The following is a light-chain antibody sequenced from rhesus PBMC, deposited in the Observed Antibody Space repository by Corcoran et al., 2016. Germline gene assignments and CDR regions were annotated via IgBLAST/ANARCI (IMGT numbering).Light chain of an antibody. V-gene: IGKV1-36*01. CDR2: GAS. CDR3: LQYNTKPYS. CDR1: QGIANY. Sequence: DIQMTQSPSSLSASVGDRVTITCRASQGIANYLSWYQQKPGKAPKRLMYGASSLESGVPPRFSGSGSGTECALTISSLQPEDFAAYYCLQYNTKPYSFGQGTKVEIK. J-gene: IGKJ2*01.